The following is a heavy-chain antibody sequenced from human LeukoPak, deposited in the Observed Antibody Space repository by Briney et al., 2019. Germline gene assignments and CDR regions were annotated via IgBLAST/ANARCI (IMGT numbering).Heavy chain of an antibody. CDR2: IYPGDPDT. Sequence: GESLKISCKASGYSFTNYWIGWVRQMPGKGLEWMGIIYPGDPDTRYSPSFQGQVTISVDKSISTAYLQWSSLKASDTAMYYCARRVFSSSWSYFDYWGQGTLVTVSS. V-gene: IGHV5-51*01. CDR1: GYSFTNYW. D-gene: IGHD6-13*01. J-gene: IGHJ4*02. CDR3: ARRVFSSSWSYFDY.